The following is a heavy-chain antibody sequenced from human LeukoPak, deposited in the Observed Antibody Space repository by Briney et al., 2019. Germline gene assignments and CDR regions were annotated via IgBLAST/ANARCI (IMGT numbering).Heavy chain of an antibody. Sequence: SETLSLTCTVSGVSISSYYWSWIRQPAGKGLEWIGRIHTSGSTNYNSSLKSRVTMSVDTSKNQFSLKLNSVTAADTAVYYCARDQYYYDSSAYRTIDYWGQGTLVTVSS. V-gene: IGHV4-4*07. D-gene: IGHD3-22*01. CDR3: ARDQYYYDSSAYRTIDY. CDR2: IHTSGST. CDR1: GVSISSYY. J-gene: IGHJ4*02.